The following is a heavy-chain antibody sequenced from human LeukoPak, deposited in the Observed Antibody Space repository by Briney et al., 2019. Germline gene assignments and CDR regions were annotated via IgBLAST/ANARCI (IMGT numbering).Heavy chain of an antibody. CDR2: FCGSGGST. CDR3: AKEPYSSGWYGVYFLDY. J-gene: IGHJ4*02. Sequence: GGSLRLSCAASGLTFRSYAMSWVRQSRGKGLEWVSAFCGSGGSTYYADYVKGWVTISRDNSKNTLYLQMNRLRAEDTAVYYCAKEPYSSGWYGVYFLDYWGQGTLVTVSS. CDR1: GLTFRSYA. D-gene: IGHD6-19*01. V-gene: IGHV3-23*01.